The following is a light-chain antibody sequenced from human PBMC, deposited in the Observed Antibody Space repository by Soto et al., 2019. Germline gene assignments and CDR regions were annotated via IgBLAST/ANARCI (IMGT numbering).Light chain of an antibody. CDR2: TTT. CDR1: QSVRSY. V-gene: IGKV1-39*01. CDR3: QQTYSAPPWT. J-gene: IGKJ1*01. Sequence: DIQMTQSPSSLSASVGHTVTITCRGSQSVRSYLNWYQQKPVKAPDLLIYTTTSLQSEVPSRFSGSGSETHFTLTITSLKTEDFANYFCQQTYSAPPWTFGPGTKVDIK.